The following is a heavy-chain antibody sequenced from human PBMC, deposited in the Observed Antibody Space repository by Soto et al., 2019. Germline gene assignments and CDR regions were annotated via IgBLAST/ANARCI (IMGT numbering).Heavy chain of an antibody. CDR2: ISAYNGNT. J-gene: IGHJ4*02. Sequence: ASVKVSCKASGYTFTSYGISWVRQAPGQGLEWMGWISAYNGNTNYAQKLQGRVTMTTDTSTSTAYMELRSLGSDDTAVYYCARFMTYYYDSSGYYASDWGQGTLVTVSS. D-gene: IGHD3-22*01. CDR1: GYTFTSYG. CDR3: ARFMTYYYDSSGYYASD. V-gene: IGHV1-18*01.